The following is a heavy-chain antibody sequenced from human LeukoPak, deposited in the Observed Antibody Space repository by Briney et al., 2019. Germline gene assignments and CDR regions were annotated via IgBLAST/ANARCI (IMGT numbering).Heavy chain of an antibody. Sequence: GGSLRLSCAASGFMFSSNWMSWVRLAPGKGLEWVANIKEDGTETYYVDSVKGRFTISRDNAESSLYLQMNSLRAEDTAVYYCVRNLAVAGTCFDSWGQGTLVTVSS. J-gene: IGHJ4*02. D-gene: IGHD6-19*01. CDR3: VRNLAVAGTCFDS. V-gene: IGHV3-7*03. CDR2: IKEDGTET. CDR1: GFMFSSNW.